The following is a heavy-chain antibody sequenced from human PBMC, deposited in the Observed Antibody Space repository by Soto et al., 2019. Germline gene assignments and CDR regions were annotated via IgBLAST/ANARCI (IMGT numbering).Heavy chain of an antibody. CDR2: MFYSGTT. D-gene: IGHD3-10*01. V-gene: IGHV4-31*03. CDR3: ARELRGGSDYGLHFDI. Sequence: SETLSLTCTVSGGSISRPGFYWTWVRQHPDKGLEWLGYMFYSGTTYYNPSLKSRISMSADTSNNQFSLRLTSVTAADTAVYYCARELRGGSDYGLHFDIWGKGIPVTVSS. J-gene: IGHJ4*02. CDR1: GGSISRPGFY.